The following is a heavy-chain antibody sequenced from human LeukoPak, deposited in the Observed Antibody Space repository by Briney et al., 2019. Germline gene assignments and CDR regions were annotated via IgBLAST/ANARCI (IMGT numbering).Heavy chain of an antibody. D-gene: IGHD1-1*01. Sequence: GGSLRLSCAASGFTFSSYAMHWVRQAPGKGLEWVAVISYDGSNKYYADSVKGRFTISRDNSKNTLYLQMNSLRAEDTAVYYCARDPLGTRPGFDYWSQGTLVTVSS. CDR1: GFTFSSYA. CDR2: ISYDGSNK. CDR3: ARDPLGTRPGFDY. V-gene: IGHV3-30*04. J-gene: IGHJ4*02.